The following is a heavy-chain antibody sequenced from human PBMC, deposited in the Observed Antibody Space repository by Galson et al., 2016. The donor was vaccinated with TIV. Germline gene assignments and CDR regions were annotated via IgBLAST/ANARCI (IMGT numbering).Heavy chain of an antibody. J-gene: IGHJ6*02. Sequence: SLRISCAASGFTFSSFGMHWVRQAPGKGLEWVALIRYDGSRRYYADSVKGRLTISRDDSKNTLYLQMNGLRRYDSAVYYCSSGVVAHTYYFYGMDVWGQGTTVTVS. D-gene: IGHD2-15*01. CDR1: GFTFSSFG. CDR2: IRYDGSRR. V-gene: IGHV3-30*02. CDR3: SSGVVAHTYYFYGMDV.